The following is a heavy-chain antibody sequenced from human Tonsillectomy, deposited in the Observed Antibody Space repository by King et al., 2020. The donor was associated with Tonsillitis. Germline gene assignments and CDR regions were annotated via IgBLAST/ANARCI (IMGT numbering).Heavy chain of an antibody. V-gene: IGHV3-23*04. CDR3: AKCPYDFWSGGLYYAMDV. CDR2: MSGAGART. Sequence: VQLVESGGGLVQPGGSLRLSCAASGFTFSTYAMTWVRQAPGKGLAWVSVMSGAGARTYPADSVKGRFTISRDNSKNPLYLQMNSLRAEDTAVYYCAKCPYDFWSGGLYYAMDVWGQGTTVTVSS. CDR1: GFTFSTYA. D-gene: IGHD3-3*01. J-gene: IGHJ6*02.